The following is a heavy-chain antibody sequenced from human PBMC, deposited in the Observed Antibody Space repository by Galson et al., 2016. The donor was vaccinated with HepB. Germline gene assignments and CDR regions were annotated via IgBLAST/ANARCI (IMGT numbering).Heavy chain of an antibody. V-gene: IGHV1-2*02. Sequence: SVKVSCKASGYTLTDYYTHWVRQAPGQGLEWMGWINSNSGGTNYAQKFQGRISMTRDTSINTAYMELSSLRSDDTAVYFCGRRGETNSVGWFLIDYWGQGTLVTVSS. CDR1: GYTLTDYY. CDR3: GRRGETNSVGWFLIDY. D-gene: IGHD6-19*01. CDR2: INSNSGGT. J-gene: IGHJ4*02.